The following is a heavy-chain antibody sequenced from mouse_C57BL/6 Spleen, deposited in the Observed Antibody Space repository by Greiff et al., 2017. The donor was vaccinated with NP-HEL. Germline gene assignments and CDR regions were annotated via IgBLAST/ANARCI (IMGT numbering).Heavy chain of an antibody. Sequence: DVMLVESGGGLVKPGGSLKLSCAASGFTFSDYGMHWVRQAPETGLEWVAYISSGSSTIYYADTVKCRFTISRDNAKNTLFLQMTSLRSEDTAMYYCARGAYAMDYWGQGTSVTVSS. V-gene: IGHV5-17*01. J-gene: IGHJ4*01. CDR2: ISSGSSTI. CDR3: ARGAYAMDY. CDR1: GFTFSDYG.